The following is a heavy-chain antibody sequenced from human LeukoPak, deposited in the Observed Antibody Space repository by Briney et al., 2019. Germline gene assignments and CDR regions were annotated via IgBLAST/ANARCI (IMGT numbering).Heavy chain of an antibody. CDR3: ARRPYSGSYGEFDY. V-gene: IGHV1-69*05. D-gene: IGHD1-26*01. J-gene: IGHJ4*02. CDR2: IISIFGTA. Sequence: SVKVSCKASGGTFSSYAISWVRQAPGQGLEWMGRIISIFGTANYAQKFQGRVTITTDESTSTAYMELSSLRSEDTAVYYCARRPYSGSYGEFDYWGQGTLVTVSS. CDR1: GGTFSSYA.